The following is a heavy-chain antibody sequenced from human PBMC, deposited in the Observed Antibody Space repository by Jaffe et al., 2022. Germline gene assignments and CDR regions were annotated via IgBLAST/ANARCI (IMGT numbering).Heavy chain of an antibody. J-gene: IGHJ5*02. D-gene: IGHD2-2*01. CDR3: TRVSCSSTSCYLYWFDP. CDR1: GFTFGDYA. V-gene: IGHV3-49*03. Sequence: EVQLVESGGGLVQPGRSLRLSCTASGFTFGDYAMSWFRQAPGKGLEWVGFIRNKAYGGSTDYAASVKGRFTISRDDSKSIAYLQMNSLKTEDTAVYYCTRVSCSSTSCYLYWFDPWGQGTLVTVSS. CDR2: IRNKAYGGST.